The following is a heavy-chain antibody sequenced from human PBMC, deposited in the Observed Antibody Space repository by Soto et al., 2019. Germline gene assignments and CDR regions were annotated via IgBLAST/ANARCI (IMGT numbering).Heavy chain of an antibody. CDR2: IYYSGST. J-gene: IGHJ3*02. Sequence: SETLSLTCTVSGGSISGYYWSWIRQPPGKGLEWIGYIYYSGSTNYNPSLKSRVTISVDTSKNQFSLKLSSVTAADTAVYYCARPSPRYCSGGSCLEFPDAFDIWGQGTMVTVSS. CDR3: ARPSPRYCSGGSCLEFPDAFDI. CDR1: GGSISGYY. V-gene: IGHV4-59*08. D-gene: IGHD2-15*01.